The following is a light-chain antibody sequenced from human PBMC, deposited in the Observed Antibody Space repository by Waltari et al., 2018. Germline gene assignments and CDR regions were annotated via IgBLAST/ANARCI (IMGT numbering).Light chain of an antibody. CDR1: SSDVGGHNF. J-gene: IGLJ2*01. Sequence: QSALTQPPSASGSPGQSVTISCTGTSSDVGGHNFVSWYQQHPGKVPKLIIHEVSKPHSGVPDRVSGSKCGDTGSLTVSGLQAEDEADYYCTSDAGSNILVFGGGTKLTGL. CDR2: EVS. V-gene: IGLV2-8*01. CDR3: TSDAGSNILV.